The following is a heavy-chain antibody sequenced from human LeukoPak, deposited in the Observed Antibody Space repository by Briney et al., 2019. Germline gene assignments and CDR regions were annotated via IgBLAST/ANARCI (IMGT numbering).Heavy chain of an antibody. D-gene: IGHD3-22*01. CDR2: ISGGGGST. CDR1: GFTFSSYA. CDR3: VKDQYYYDSSGYHCAFDI. Sequence: GGSLRPSCAASGFTFSSYALSWVRQAPGKGLEWVSIISGGGGSTYYADSVKGRFTISRDNSKNTLYLQMNSLRAEDTAVYYCVKDQYYYDSSGYHCAFDIWGQGTRVTVSS. V-gene: IGHV3-23*01. J-gene: IGHJ3*02.